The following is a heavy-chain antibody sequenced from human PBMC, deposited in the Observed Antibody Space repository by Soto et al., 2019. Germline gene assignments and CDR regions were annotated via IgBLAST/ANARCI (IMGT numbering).Heavy chain of an antibody. CDR1: GFTFSSYG. Sequence: GGSLRLSCAASGFTFSSYGMHWVRQAPGKGLEWVAVISDDGSNKYYADSAKGRFTISRDNSKNTLYLQMNSLRAEDTAVYYCAKVGGGYSYGYHFDYWGQGTLVTVSS. CDR2: ISDDGSNK. V-gene: IGHV3-30*18. D-gene: IGHD5-18*01. CDR3: AKVGGGYSYGYHFDY. J-gene: IGHJ4*02.